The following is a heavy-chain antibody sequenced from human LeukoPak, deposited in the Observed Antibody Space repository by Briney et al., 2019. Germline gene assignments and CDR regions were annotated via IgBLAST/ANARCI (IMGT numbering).Heavy chain of an antibody. CDR2: INHSGST. CDR3: ARSGAAEGFDY. D-gene: IGHD6-13*01. CDR1: GGSFSGYY. Sequence: SETLSLTCAAYGGSFSGYYWSWIRQPPGKGLEWIGEINHSGSTNYNPSLKSRVTISVDTSKNQFSLKLSSVTAADTAVYYCARSGAAEGFDYWGQGTLVTVSS. J-gene: IGHJ4*02. V-gene: IGHV4-34*01.